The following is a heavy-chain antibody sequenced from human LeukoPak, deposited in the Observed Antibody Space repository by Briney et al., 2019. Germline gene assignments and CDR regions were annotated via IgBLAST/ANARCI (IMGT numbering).Heavy chain of an antibody. V-gene: IGHV4-39*01. CDR2: VYYSGKT. Sequence: SETLSLTCAVSGVSISGSSHYWAWIRQPPGRGLEWLANVYYSGKTYFNPSLNNRVTMSVDTSKNHFSLRLTSVTAAETAVYFCARHMENNEGSESYGYFDYWGRGTLVTVSS. J-gene: IGHJ4*02. CDR3: ARHMENNEGSESYGYFDY. D-gene: IGHD1-26*01. CDR1: GVSISGSSHY.